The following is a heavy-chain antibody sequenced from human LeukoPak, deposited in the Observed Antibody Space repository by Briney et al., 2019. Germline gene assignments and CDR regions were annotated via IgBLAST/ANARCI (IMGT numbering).Heavy chain of an antibody. CDR3: ATQTAIRRGAH. J-gene: IGHJ4*02. CDR1: GFTFSGFN. V-gene: IGHV3-48*04. Sequence: GGSLRLSCAASGFTFSGFNMNWFRQAPGKGLEWLSYINVLGTTINYAASMKGRFTISRDDSKSLLHLQMNNLRAEDTAVYYCATQTAIRRGAHWGQGTLVIVSS. CDR2: INVLGTTI. D-gene: IGHD1-26*01.